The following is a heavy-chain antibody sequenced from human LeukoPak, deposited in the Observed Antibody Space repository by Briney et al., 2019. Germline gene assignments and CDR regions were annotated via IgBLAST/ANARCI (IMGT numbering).Heavy chain of an antibody. CDR2: INHSGST. Sequence: PSETLSLTCTVSGGSISSGNYYWTWIRQPAGKGLEWIGEINHSGSTNYNPSLKSRVTISVDTSKNQFSLRLTSVTAADTAVYYCARGCPRSEVGAVPGTCYFDYWGQGTLVTVSS. J-gene: IGHJ4*02. D-gene: IGHD6-19*01. CDR3: ARGCPRSEVGAVPGTCYFDY. CDR1: GGSISSGNYY. V-gene: IGHV4-61*10.